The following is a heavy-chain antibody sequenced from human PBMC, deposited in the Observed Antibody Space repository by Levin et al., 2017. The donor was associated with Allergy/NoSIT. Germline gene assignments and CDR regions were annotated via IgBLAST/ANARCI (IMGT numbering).Heavy chain of an antibody. D-gene: IGHD1-14*01. Sequence: SETLSLTCAVYGGSFSGYYWSWIRQPPGKGLEWIGEINHSGSTNYNPSLKSRVTISVDTSKNQFSMKLSSVTAADTAVYYCARRRYFDYWGQGTLVTVSS. CDR3: ARRRYFDY. V-gene: IGHV4-34*01. CDR1: GGSFSGYY. J-gene: IGHJ4*02. CDR2: INHSGST.